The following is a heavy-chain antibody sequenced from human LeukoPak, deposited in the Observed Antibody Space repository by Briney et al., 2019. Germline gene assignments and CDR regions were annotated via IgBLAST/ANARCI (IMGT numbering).Heavy chain of an antibody. V-gene: IGHV1-2*02. J-gene: IGHJ6*03. D-gene: IGHD6-19*01. Sequence: ASVKVSCKASGYTFTGYYVHWVRQAPGQGLEWMGWINPNSGGTNYAQKFQGRVTMTRDTSISTAYMELSRLRSDDTAVYYCARAIAVAGHYYYNYMDVWGKGTTVTVSS. CDR1: GYTFTGYY. CDR2: INPNSGGT. CDR3: ARAIAVAGHYYYNYMDV.